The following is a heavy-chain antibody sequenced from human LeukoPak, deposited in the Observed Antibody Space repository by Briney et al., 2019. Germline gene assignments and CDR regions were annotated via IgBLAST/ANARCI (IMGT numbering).Heavy chain of an antibody. CDR3: ARLPGYCSSTSCYMGAFDI. CDR1: GGSISSYY. J-gene: IGHJ3*02. Sequence: SETLSLTCTVSGGSISSYYWSWIRRPPGKGLEWIGYIHTSGSTNYNPSLKSRVTISVDTSKNQFSLKLSSVTAADTAVYYCARLPGYCSSTSCYMGAFDIWGQGTMVTVSS. CDR2: IHTSGST. D-gene: IGHD2-2*02. V-gene: IGHV4-4*09.